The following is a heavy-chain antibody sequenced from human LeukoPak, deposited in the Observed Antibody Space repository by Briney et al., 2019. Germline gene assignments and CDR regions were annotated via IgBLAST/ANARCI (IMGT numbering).Heavy chain of an antibody. V-gene: IGHV1-69*02. CDR3: ARAPTGDPLLDY. Sequence: SVKVSCKASGGTFSSYTISWVRQAPGQGLESMGRIIPILGIANYAQKFQGRVTITADKSTSTAYMELSSLRSEDTAVYYCARAPTGDPLLDYWGQGTLVTVSS. CDR1: GGTFSSYT. J-gene: IGHJ4*02. CDR2: IIPILGIA.